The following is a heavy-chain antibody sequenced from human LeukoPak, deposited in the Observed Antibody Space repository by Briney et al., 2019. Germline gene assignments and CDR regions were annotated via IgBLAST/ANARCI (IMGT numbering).Heavy chain of an antibody. Sequence: GESLKISCKGLGYSFSSYWNAWVRQRPGKGLEWMGIIYPGCSETRYAPSFQGQVTISADSSTSTAYLQWSSLRASDTAMYYCTRASRDGYNQNFDHWGQGTLVTVSS. CDR2: IYPGCSET. CDR3: TRASRDGYNQNFDH. CDR1: GYSFSSYW. D-gene: IGHD5-24*01. V-gene: IGHV5-51*01. J-gene: IGHJ4*02.